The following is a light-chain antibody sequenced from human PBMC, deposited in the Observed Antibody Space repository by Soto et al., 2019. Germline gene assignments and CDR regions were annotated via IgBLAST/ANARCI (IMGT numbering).Light chain of an antibody. CDR1: QTISSW. CDR3: QQYNRYSPST. J-gene: IGKJ5*01. CDR2: KAS. Sequence: DNKMTQSPSTLSGSVGDRVTITCGFSQTISSWLAWYQQKPGKAPKLLIYKASTLKSGVPSRFSGSGSGTEFTLTISSLQPDDFAPYYCQQYNRYSPSTFGQGTRLETK. V-gene: IGKV1-5*03.